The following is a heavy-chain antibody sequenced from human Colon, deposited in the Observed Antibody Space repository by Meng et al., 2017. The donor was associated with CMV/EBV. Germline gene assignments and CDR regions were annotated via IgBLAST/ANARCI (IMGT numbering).Heavy chain of an antibody. CDR1: GFTFSNHA. CDR3: AKDGYSGYGYYFDN. D-gene: IGHD5-12*01. CDR2: LSGDGNTR. V-gene: IGHV3-23*04. Sequence: EVELVESGGDLVQPGGSLSLSGVASGFTFSNHAMNWVRQAPGKGLEWVSGLSGDGNTRYYTDSVKGRFTISRDNSKNMLYLQIDSLRPEDTAIYYCAKDGYSGYGYYFDNWGQGALVTVAS. J-gene: IGHJ4*02.